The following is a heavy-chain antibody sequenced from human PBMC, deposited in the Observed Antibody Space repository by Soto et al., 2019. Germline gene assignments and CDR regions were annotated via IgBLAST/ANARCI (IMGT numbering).Heavy chain of an antibody. CDR1: GFTFSSYA. D-gene: IGHD1-26*01. CDR3: ARGGVPFSGSRYYYYYYGMDV. V-gene: IGHV3-30-3*01. CDR2: ISYDGSNK. J-gene: IGHJ6*02. Sequence: GGSLRLSCAASGFTFSSYAMHWVRQAPGKGLEWVAVISYDGSNKYYADSVKGRFTISRDNSKNTLYLQMNSLRAEDTAVYYCARGGVPFSGSRYYYYYYGMDVWGQGTTVTFSS.